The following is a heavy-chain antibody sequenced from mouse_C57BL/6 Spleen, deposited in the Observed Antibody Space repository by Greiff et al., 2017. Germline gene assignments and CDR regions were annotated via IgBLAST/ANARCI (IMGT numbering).Heavy chain of an antibody. D-gene: IGHD1-1*01. J-gene: IGHJ2*01. CDR1: GYTFTSYG. CDR3: ARGVVEYYFDY. V-gene: IGHV1-81*01. Sequence: QVQLQQSGAELARPGASVKLSCKASGYTFTSYGISWVKQRPGQGLEWIGEIYPRSGNTYYNEKFKGKATLTADKSSSTAYMELRSLTSEDSAVYFCARGVVEYYFDYWGQGPTLTVSS. CDR2: IYPRSGNT.